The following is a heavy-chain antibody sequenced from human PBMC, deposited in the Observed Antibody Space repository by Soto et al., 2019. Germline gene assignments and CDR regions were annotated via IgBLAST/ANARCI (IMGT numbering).Heavy chain of an antibody. CDR3: ARGVVAPSPITNRSDPRDY. D-gene: IGHD1-20*01. CDR2: INPSSGHT. CDR1: GYTFTSYS. V-gene: IGHV1-46*03. J-gene: IGHJ4*02. Sequence: QVQLVQSGAEVKKPGASVRVSCKASGYTFTSYSMHWVRQAPGQGLEWMGMINPSSGHTNYAPQFQGHVTMTRDTSMNTVYMEVRSLRSEVTAVYYCARGVVAPSPITNRSDPRDYCGQGTLLTVSS.